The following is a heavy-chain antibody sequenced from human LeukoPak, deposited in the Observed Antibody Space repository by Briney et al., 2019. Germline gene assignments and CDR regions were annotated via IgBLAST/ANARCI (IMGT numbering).Heavy chain of an antibody. Sequence: SQTLSLTCAISGDSVSSNSAAWNWIRQSPSRGLEWLGRTYFRSKWYNDYAVSVKSRITINPDTSKNQFSLRLNSVTPEDTAVYYCARGGSLLWFGESRGPATYYMDVWGKGTTVTVSS. CDR3: ARGGSLLWFGESRGPATYYMDV. CDR1: GDSVSSNSAA. CDR2: TYFRSKWYN. V-gene: IGHV6-1*01. J-gene: IGHJ6*03. D-gene: IGHD3-10*01.